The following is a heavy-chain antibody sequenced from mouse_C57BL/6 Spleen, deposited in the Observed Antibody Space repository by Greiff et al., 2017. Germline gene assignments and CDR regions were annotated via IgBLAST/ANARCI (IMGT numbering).Heavy chain of an antibody. J-gene: IGHJ4*01. CDR2: ISSGSSTI. Sequence: DVHLVESGGGLVKPGGSLKLSCAASGFTFSDYGMHWVRQAPEKGLEWVAYISSGSSTIYYADTVKGRFTISRDNAKNTLFLQMTSLRSEDTAMYYCARLYYYGSSWAMDYWGQGTSVTVSS. CDR3: ARLYYYGSSWAMDY. V-gene: IGHV5-17*01. D-gene: IGHD1-1*01. CDR1: GFTFSDYG.